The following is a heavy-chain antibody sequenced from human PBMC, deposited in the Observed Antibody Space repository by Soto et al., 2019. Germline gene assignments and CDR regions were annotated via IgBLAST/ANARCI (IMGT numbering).Heavy chain of an antibody. J-gene: IGHJ1*01. V-gene: IGHV4-59*01. CDR3: ARGGSGYLPLQH. Sequence: SETLSLTCTVSGGSTSSSYWSWIRQPPGKGLEWIGYIYGSGSTNYNPSLTSRVSMSVDTSKNQFSLKLSSVTAADTAVYFCARGGSGYLPLQHWGQGTLVTVSS. D-gene: IGHD3-22*01. CDR2: IYGSGST. CDR1: GGSTSSSY.